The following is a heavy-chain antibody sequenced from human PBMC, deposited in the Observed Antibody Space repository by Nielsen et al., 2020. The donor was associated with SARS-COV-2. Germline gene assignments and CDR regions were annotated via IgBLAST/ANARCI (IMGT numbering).Heavy chain of an antibody. CDR1: GGSISSYY. CDR2: IYYSGST. Sequence: SETLSLTCTVSGGSISSYYWSWIRQPPGKGLEWIGYIYYSGSTNYNPSLKSRVTISVDTSKNQFSLKLSSVTAADTAVYYCATYNWNYGGFDPWGQGTLVTVPS. D-gene: IGHD1-7*01. J-gene: IGHJ5*02. CDR3: ATYNWNYGGFDP. V-gene: IGHV4-59*08.